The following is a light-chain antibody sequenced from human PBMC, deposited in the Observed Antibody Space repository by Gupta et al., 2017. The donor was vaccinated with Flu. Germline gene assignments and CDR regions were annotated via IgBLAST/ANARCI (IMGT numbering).Light chain of an antibody. CDR1: SSNIGSSF. CDR3: GTWDSSLSAGV. J-gene: IGLJ3*02. V-gene: IGLV1-51*02. Sequence: SSSNIGSSFVSWYQQHPRTAPELFINDNNKRPSGMPDRFSCSKSGTSATLAITKLQTGDEAYYYCGTWDSSLSAGVFGGGTKLTVL. CDR2: DNN.